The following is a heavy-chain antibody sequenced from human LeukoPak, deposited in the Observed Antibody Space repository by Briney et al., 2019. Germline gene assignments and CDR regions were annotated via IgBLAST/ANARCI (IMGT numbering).Heavy chain of an antibody. J-gene: IGHJ4*02. D-gene: IGHD6-19*01. CDR3: SRRPSRSRFDY. Sequence: PSETLSLTCAVYGGSFSGYYWSWIRQPPGKGLEWIGEINHSGSTNYNPSLKSRVTVSVDTSKSQFSLKLSSVTAADTAVYYCSRRPSRSRFDYWGQGALVTVSS. V-gene: IGHV4-34*01. CDR1: GGSFSGYY. CDR2: INHSGST.